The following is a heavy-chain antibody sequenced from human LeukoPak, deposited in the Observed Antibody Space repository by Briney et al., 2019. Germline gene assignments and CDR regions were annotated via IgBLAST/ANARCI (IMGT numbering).Heavy chain of an antibody. V-gene: IGHV5-51*01. CDR3: ARTIKWSGPYFDY. Sequence: GESLKISCKGSGYTFTNYWIGWVRPMPGKGLEWMRIIYPADSDTRYNPSFQGQVTISADKSISTAYLQLSSLKASDTAIYYCARTIKWSGPYFDYWGQGTLVTVSS. J-gene: IGHJ4*02. CDR1: GYTFTNYW. D-gene: IGHD3-3*01. CDR2: IYPADSDT.